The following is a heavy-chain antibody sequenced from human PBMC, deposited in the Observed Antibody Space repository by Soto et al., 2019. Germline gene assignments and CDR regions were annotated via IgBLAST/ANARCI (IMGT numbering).Heavy chain of an antibody. Sequence: ASVKVSCKASGYTFTSYAMHWVRQAPGQRLEWMGWINAGNGNTKYSQKFQGRVTITRDTSASTAYMELSSLRSEDTAVYYCGRGWAGPNDYYYYYGMDVWGQGTTVTVSS. V-gene: IGHV1-3*01. D-gene: IGHD1-1*01. J-gene: IGHJ6*02. CDR2: INAGNGNT. CDR3: GRGWAGPNDYYYYYGMDV. CDR1: GYTFTSYA.